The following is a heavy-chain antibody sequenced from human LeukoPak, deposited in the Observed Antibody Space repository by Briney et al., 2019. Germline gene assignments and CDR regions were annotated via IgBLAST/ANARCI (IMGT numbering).Heavy chain of an antibody. CDR2: IRSRANSYAT. V-gene: IGHV3-73*01. D-gene: IGHD3-22*01. Sequence: SGGSLKLSGAGSGFTFSGFGMHWVHQASGKGLEWVGRIRSRANSYATAYAASVKGRFTISRDDSKNTAYLQMNSLKTEDTAVYYCTRPHSSGYYYYFDYWGQGTLVTVSS. J-gene: IGHJ4*02. CDR1: GFTFSGFG. CDR3: TRPHSSGYYYYFDY.